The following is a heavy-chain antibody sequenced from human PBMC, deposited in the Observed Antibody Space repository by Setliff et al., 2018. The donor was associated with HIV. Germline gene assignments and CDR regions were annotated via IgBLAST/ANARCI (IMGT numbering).Heavy chain of an antibody. CDR1: GFTFSSYA. Sequence: GGSLRLSCAVSGFTFSSYAMSWVRQAPGKGLEWVSAISGSAGSTYYADSVKGRFTISGDNSKNTLYLQMNSLRAEDTAVYYCAKPYRGSVVRDQGYMDVWGKGTTVTVLL. CDR2: ISGSAGST. D-gene: IGHD3-10*01. CDR3: AKPYRGSVVRDQGYMDV. J-gene: IGHJ6*03. V-gene: IGHV3-23*01.